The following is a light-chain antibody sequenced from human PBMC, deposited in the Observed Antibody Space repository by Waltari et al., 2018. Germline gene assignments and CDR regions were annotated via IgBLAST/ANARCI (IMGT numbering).Light chain of an antibody. J-gene: IGKJ1*01. CDR3: MQALQTPRT. V-gene: IGKV2-28*01. CDR2: LGS. Sequence: DIVMTRSPLSLPVTPGEPASISCRSSQSLLHSNGYNYLDWYLQKPGQSPQLLIYLGSNRASGVPDRFSGSGSGTDFTLKISRVEAEDVGVYYCMQALQTPRTFGKGSKVEIK. CDR1: QSLLHSNGYNY.